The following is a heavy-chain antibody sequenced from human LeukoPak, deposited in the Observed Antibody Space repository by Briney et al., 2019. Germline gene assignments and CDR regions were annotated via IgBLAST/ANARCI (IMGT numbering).Heavy chain of an antibody. V-gene: IGHV3-7*01. J-gene: IGHJ4*02. CDR2: IKGDGSAK. Sequence: GGSLRLSCAASGFAFSDSWMTWIRQAPGKGLEWVAFIKGDGSAKKYVDSVKGRFTISRDNAKNSLFLQMNSLRAEDTAVYYCAKASYYDFWSGYYSFDYWGQGTLVTVSS. CDR3: AKASYYDFWSGYYSFDY. D-gene: IGHD3-3*01. CDR1: GFAFSDSW.